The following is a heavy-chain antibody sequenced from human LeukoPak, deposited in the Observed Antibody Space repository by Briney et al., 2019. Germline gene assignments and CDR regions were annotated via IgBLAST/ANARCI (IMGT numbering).Heavy chain of an antibody. CDR1: GFIFSTHG. J-gene: IGHJ6*02. D-gene: IGHD4-11*01. CDR3: ARSYSNHLFGMDV. Sequence: GGSLRLSCAASGFIFSTHGIHWVRQAPGKGLEWVSVIYSGGNTYYADSVKGRVAISRDNSKNTVFLQVNRVRAEDTAVYYCARSYSNHLFGMDVWGQGTTVTVSS. V-gene: IGHV3-66*01. CDR2: IYSGGNT.